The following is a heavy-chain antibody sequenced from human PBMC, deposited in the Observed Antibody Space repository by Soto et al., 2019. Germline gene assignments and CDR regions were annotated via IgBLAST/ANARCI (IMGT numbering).Heavy chain of an antibody. CDR3: ARAPPRGIAAPGTWGSGMDV. D-gene: IGHD6-13*01. V-gene: IGHV3-30-3*01. CDR2: ISYDGNNT. CDR1: GFSFSTYA. Sequence: QVQVVESGGGVVQPGMSLRLSCAASGFSFSTYAMHWVRQAPGTGLEWVAVISYDGNNTDYADSVKGRITISRDSSKNMVYLQMNSLRPEDTAVYYCARAPPRGIAAPGTWGSGMDVWGHGTTVTVSS. J-gene: IGHJ6*02.